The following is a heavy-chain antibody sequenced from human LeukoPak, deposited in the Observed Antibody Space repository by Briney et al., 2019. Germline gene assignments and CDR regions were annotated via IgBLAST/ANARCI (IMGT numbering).Heavy chain of an antibody. CDR2: ISAYNGNT. D-gene: IGHD3-22*01. Sequence: ASVKVSCKASGYTFTSYGISWVRQAPGQGLEWMGWISAYNGNTNYAQKLQGRVTMTTDTSTSTAYMELRSLRSDDTAVYYCARDLPMMVVVIRGLDAFDIWGQGTMVTVSS. J-gene: IGHJ3*02. V-gene: IGHV1-18*01. CDR3: ARDLPMMVVVIRGLDAFDI. CDR1: GYTFTSYG.